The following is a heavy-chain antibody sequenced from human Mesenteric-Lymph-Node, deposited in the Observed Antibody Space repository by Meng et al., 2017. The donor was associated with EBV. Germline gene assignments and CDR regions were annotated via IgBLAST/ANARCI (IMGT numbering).Heavy chain of an antibody. V-gene: IGHV1-24*01. CDR2: SDPADGET. J-gene: IGHJ4*02. CDR1: GYTLTEFP. Sequence: QVQLVQSRAEVKKPGASVKVSCKVSGYTLTEFPMHWVRQAPGKGLEWMGGSDPADGETIYAEKFQGRVTMTEDTSTDTAYMELSSLRSEDTAVYYCASLPGSDLYFDYWGQGTLVTSPQ. D-gene: IGHD3-10*01. CDR3: ASLPGSDLYFDY.